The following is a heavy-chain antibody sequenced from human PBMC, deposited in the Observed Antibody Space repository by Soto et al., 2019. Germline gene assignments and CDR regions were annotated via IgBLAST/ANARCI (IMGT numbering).Heavy chain of an antibody. D-gene: IGHD1-26*01. CDR1: GYTFSTHG. CDR2: ISAYNHYT. J-gene: IGHJ4*02. V-gene: IGHV1-18*01. CDR3: ARVGPSREVPYPFEY. Sequence: ASVKVSCXASGYTFSTHGISWVRQATGQGLEWMGWISAYNHYTNYAQKFQGRVTMTTDTSTNTAYMELRSLRSGDTAMYFCARVGPSREVPYPFEYWGQGTLVTVSS.